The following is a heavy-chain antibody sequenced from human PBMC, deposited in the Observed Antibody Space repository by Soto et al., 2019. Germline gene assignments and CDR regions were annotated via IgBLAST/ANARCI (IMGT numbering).Heavy chain of an antibody. Sequence: GGSLRLSCAAYGFTFSSYEMNWVRQAPGKGLEWVSYITESGSIIYYADSVKGRFTMSRDNAKNSLHLQMNSLRAEDTAVYYCARSLSAVGYYYYGMDVWGQGTTVTVSS. D-gene: IGHD6-13*01. V-gene: IGHV3-48*03. CDR3: ARSLSAVGYYYYGMDV. J-gene: IGHJ6*02. CDR2: ITESGSII. CDR1: GFTFSSYE.